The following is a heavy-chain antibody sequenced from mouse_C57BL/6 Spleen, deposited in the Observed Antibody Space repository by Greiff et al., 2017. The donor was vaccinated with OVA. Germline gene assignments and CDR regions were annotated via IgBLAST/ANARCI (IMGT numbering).Heavy chain of an antibody. V-gene: IGHV1-82*01. CDR3: AREDYDYSFAY. Sequence: QVHVKQSGPELVKPGASVKISCKASGYAFSSSWMNWVKQRPGKGLEWIGRIYPGDGDTNYNGKFKGKATLTADKSSSTAYMQLSSLTSEDSAVYFCAREDYDYSFAYWGQGTLVTVSA. CDR2: IYPGDGDT. J-gene: IGHJ3*01. CDR1: GYAFSSSW. D-gene: IGHD2-4*01.